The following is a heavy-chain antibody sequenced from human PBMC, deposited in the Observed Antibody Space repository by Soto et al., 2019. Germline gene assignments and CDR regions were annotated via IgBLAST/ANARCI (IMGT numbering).Heavy chain of an antibody. D-gene: IGHD5-12*01. CDR2: ISGYNGNT. J-gene: IGHJ6*02. Sequence: QVQLVQSGAEVKRPGASVKVSCKASGFSFASFTPYGITWVRQAPGQGREWLGWISGYNGNTNYAQKLQGRLTMTTDTSTGTVYMELMSLRSDDTAVYYCARGGYSGNDPRYYYYYGLDVWGQGTTVTVSS. CDR1: GFSFASFTPYG. CDR3: ARGGYSGNDPRYYYYYGLDV. V-gene: IGHV1-18*04.